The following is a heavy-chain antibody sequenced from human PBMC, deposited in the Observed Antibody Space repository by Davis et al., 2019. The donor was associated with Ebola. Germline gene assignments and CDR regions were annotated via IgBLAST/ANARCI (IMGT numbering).Heavy chain of an antibody. J-gene: IGHJ6*03. Sequence: PGGSLRLSCAASGFTFSSYAMHWVRQAPGKGLEWVAVISYDGSNKYYADSVKGRFTISRDNSKNTLYLQMNSLRAEDTAVYYCARVTGDSPLYYYYYMDVWGKGTTVTVSS. D-gene: IGHD7-27*01. V-gene: IGHV3-30-3*01. CDR2: ISYDGSNK. CDR1: GFTFSSYA. CDR3: ARVTGDSPLYYYYYMDV.